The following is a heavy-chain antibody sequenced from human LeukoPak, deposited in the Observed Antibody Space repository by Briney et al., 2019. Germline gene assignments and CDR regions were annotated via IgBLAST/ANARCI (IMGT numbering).Heavy chain of an antibody. D-gene: IGHD3-10*01. J-gene: IGHJ5*02. V-gene: IGHV5-51*01. CDR1: GYSFTSYW. CDR3: ARRITMVRGAQSGWFDP. CDR2: IYPGDSDT. Sequence: GESLQISCKGSGYSFTSYWIGWVRQLPGKGLEWMGIIYPGDSDTRYSTSFQGQVTISADKSISTAYLQWSSLKASDTAMYYCARRITMVRGAQSGWFDPWGQGTLVTVSS.